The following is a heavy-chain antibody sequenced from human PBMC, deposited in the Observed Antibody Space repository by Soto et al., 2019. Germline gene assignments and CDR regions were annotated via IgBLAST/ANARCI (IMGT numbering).Heavy chain of an antibody. D-gene: IGHD2-15*01. CDR1: GYTLTELS. Sequence: ASVKVSCKVSGYTLTELSMHWVRQAPGKGLEWMGGFDPEDGETIYAQKFQGRVTMTEDTSTDTAYMELSSLRSEDTAVYYCATGLGYCSGGSCSEGGYFDYWGQGTLVTVSS. CDR3: ATGLGYCSGGSCSEGGYFDY. CDR2: FDPEDGET. V-gene: IGHV1-24*01. J-gene: IGHJ4*02.